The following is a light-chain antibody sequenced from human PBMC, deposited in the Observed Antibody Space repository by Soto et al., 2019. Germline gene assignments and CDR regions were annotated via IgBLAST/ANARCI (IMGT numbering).Light chain of an antibody. CDR3: QQYNNWPPVT. J-gene: IGKJ3*01. V-gene: IGKV3-15*01. Sequence: EIVMTQSPATLSVSPGERATLSCRASQSVSSNLAWYQQKPGQAPRLLIYGSSTRTTGIPARFSGSGSGTEFTLTISSLQSEDFAVYYCQQYNNWPPVTFGPGTKVDIK. CDR2: GSS. CDR1: QSVSSN.